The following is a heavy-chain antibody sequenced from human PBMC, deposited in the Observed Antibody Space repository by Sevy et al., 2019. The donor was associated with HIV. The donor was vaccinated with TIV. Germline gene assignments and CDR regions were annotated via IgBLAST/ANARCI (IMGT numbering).Heavy chain of an antibody. CDR3: ARRTDTMITSGASDI. J-gene: IGHJ3*02. CDR2: IYYSGST. V-gene: IGHV4-39*01. CDR1: GGSISSSGDY. D-gene: IGHD3-22*01. Sequence: SETLSLTCTVSGGSISSSGDYWGWIRQPPGKGLEWIGNIYYSGSTHNNPSLKSRVTISVDTSKNQFSLKLSSVTAADTAVYYCARRTDTMITSGASDIWGQGTMVTVS.